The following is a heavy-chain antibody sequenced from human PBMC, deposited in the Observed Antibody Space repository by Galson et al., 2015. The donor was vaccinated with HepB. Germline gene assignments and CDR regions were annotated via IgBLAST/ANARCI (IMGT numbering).Heavy chain of an antibody. J-gene: IGHJ4*02. D-gene: IGHD3-3*01. CDR2: IIPIFGTA. CDR3: AREVTSGEWGITIFGTAPFDY. Sequence: SVKVSCKASGGTFSSYAISWVRQAPGQGLEWMGGIIPIFGTANYAQKFQGRVTITADESTSTAYMELSSLRSEDTAVYYCAREVTSGEWGITIFGTAPFDYWGQGTLVTVSS. V-gene: IGHV1-69*13. CDR1: GGTFSSYA.